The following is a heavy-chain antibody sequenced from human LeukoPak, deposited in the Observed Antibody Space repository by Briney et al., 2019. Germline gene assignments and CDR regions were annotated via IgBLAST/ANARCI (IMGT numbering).Heavy chain of an antibody. CDR1: GGSISSSSYY. Sequence: SETLSLTCTVSGGSISSSSYYWGWIRQPPGKGLEWIGSIYYSGSTYYNPSLKSRVTISVDTSKNQFSLKLNSVTPEDTAVYYCAKNYGDSNWFDPWGQGTLVTVSS. V-gene: IGHV4-39*01. CDR3: AKNYGDSNWFDP. J-gene: IGHJ5*02. D-gene: IGHD4-17*01. CDR2: IYYSGST.